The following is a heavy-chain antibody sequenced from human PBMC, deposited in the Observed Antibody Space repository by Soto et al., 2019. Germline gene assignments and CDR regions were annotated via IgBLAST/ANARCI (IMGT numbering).Heavy chain of an antibody. CDR3: ARIIGYCRNNDCSWTFDI. J-gene: IGHJ3*02. D-gene: IGHD2-2*03. CDR1: GYIFMSYW. CDR2: FYPGDSTS. V-gene: IGHV5-51*01. Sequence: PGESRKISCKTSGYIFMSYWVAWGLQGPGEGLEWMGTFYPGDSTSTYSPSFQGQVTISVDKSISTAYLHLSGLKASDTAMYFCARIIGYCRNNDCSWTFDIWGQGTMVTVSS.